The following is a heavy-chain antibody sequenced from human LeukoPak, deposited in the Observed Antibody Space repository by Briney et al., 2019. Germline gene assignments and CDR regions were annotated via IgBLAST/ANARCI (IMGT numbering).Heavy chain of an antibody. J-gene: IGHJ5*01. CDR3: ARILPNT. CDR2: IYYSGST. V-gene: IGHV4-59*08. CDR1: GGSTSPYY. Sequence: SETLSLTCTVSGGSTSPYYWSWIRQPPGRGLEWNGYIYYSGSTNYNPSLKSRVTISVDTSKNQFSLKLSSVTAADTAVYYCARILPNTWGQGTLVTVSS.